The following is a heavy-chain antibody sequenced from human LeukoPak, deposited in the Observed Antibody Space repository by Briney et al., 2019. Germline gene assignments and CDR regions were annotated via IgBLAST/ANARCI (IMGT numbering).Heavy chain of an antibody. J-gene: IGHJ4*02. Sequence: GGSLRLSCAASGFNFNSYVMSWVRQAPGKGLEWVSVIYSGGFSGGGPHYADSVKGRFTTSSESSKNTLYLHYCARDMRGDGFNSFDHWGLGILVTVSS. D-gene: IGHD5-24*01. CDR1: GFNFNSYV. CDR3: DH. V-gene: IGHV3-23*01. CDR2: IYSGGFSGGGP.